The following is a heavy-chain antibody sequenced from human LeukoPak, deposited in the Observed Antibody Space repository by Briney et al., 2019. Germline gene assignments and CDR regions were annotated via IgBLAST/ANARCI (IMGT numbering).Heavy chain of an antibody. CDR1: GFTFSSYG. J-gene: IGHJ3*02. Sequence: GGSLRLSCAVSGFTFSSYGMHWVRQAPGKGLEWVAVIWYDGSNKYYADSVKGRFTISRDNSKNTLYLQMNSLRAEDTAVYYCARNGPTRHANGPTRHAFDIWGQGTMVTVSS. CDR2: IWYDGSNK. CDR3: ARNGPTRHANGPTRHAFDI. V-gene: IGHV3-33*01.